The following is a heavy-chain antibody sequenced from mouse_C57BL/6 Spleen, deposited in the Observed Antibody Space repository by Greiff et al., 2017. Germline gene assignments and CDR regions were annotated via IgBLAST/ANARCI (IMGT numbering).Heavy chain of an antibody. Sequence: VQLQQSGPGLVQPSQSLSITCPVSGFSLTSYGVHWVRQSPGKGLEWLGVIWSGGSTDYNAAFISRLSISKDNSKSQVFFKMNSLQADDTAIYYCARNPNYYGSSYGAMDYWGQGTSVTVSS. CDR1: GFSLTSYG. V-gene: IGHV2-2*01. CDR3: ARNPNYYGSSYGAMDY. CDR2: IWSGGST. D-gene: IGHD1-1*01. J-gene: IGHJ4*01.